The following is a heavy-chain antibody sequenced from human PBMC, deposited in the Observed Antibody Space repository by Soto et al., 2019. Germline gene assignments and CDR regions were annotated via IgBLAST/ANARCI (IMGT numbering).Heavy chain of an antibody. CDR1: GFTFTSFA. D-gene: IGHD3-3*01. J-gene: IGHJ4*02. CDR3: AIGEWLSTYYFNF. V-gene: IGHV3-23*01. Sequence: PGGSLRLSCAASGFTFTSFAVSWVRQAPGKGLEWVSAISGSGGATYYADSVKGRFTVSRDNSRNTVYLQVDSLRVEDTAVYHCAIGEWLSTYYFNFWGKGTLVTVSS. CDR2: ISGSGGAT.